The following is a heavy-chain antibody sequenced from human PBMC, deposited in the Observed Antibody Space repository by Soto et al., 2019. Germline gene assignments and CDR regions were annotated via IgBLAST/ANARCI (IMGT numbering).Heavy chain of an antibody. Sequence: QVQLVQSGAEVKKPGASVKVSCKASGYTFTSYGISWVRQAPGQGLEWMGWISAYNGNTKYAQKLQGRVTTTTDTSTSTAYMELRSMRSDDTDVYYCARDLGGSYYAPVDYWGQGTLVTVSS. J-gene: IGHJ4*02. CDR3: ARDLGGSYYAPVDY. D-gene: IGHD1-26*01. CDR1: GYTFTSYG. CDR2: ISAYNGNT. V-gene: IGHV1-18*01.